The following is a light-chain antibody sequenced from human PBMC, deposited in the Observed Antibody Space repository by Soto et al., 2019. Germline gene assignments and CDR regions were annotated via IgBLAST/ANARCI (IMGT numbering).Light chain of an antibody. J-gene: IGKJ3*01. V-gene: IGKV3-11*01. CDR1: QSVSSS. Sequence: EIVLTQSPATLSLSPGERATLSCRASQSVSSSLACYQQKPGQPPRLLIYNASNRATGIPARFSGSGSGTDFTLTISSLEPDDFAVYYCQQRTNWPVTFGPGTTVDVK. CDR2: NAS. CDR3: QQRTNWPVT.